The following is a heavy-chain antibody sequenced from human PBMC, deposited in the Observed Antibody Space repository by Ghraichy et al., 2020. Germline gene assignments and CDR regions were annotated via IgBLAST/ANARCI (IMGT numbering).Heavy chain of an antibody. J-gene: IGHJ6*02. D-gene: IGHD3-10*01. CDR2: INHSGST. Sequence: SQTLSLTCAVYGGSFSGYYWSWIRQPPGKGLEWIGEINHSGSTNYNPSLKSRVTISVDTSKNQFSLKLSSVTAADTAVYYCARGLSDGSGSYSGMDVWGQGTTVTVSS. V-gene: IGHV4-34*01. CDR3: ARGLSDGSGSYSGMDV. CDR1: GGSFSGYY.